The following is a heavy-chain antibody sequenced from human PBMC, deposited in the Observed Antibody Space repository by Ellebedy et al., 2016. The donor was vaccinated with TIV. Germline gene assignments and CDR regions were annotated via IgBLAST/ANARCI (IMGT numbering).Heavy chain of an antibody. CDR2: IDCTDDK. CDR3: ARTRRASGTYPEDFDY. D-gene: IGHD3-10*01. J-gene: IGHJ4*02. V-gene: IGHV2-70*01. CDR1: GFSLSTCEMS. Sequence: SGPTLVKPTPTLTLTCTFSGFSLSTCEMSVSWIRQPPGKALEWPAVIDCTDDKYYSTSLKTRLTISKDTSKNQVVLTMTNMDPVDTATYYCARTRRASGTYPEDFDYWGQGTLVTVSS.